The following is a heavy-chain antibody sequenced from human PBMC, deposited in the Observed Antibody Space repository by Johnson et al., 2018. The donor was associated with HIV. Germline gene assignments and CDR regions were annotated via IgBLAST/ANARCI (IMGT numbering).Heavy chain of an antibody. Sequence: QMQLVESGGGLVKPGGSLRLSCAASGFTFSDYYMSWIRQAPGKGLEWVSYISSSGSTIYYADSVMGRFTISRDNAKNSLYLQMSSLRAEDTTIYYCARALRWPNAFDIWGQGTLVTVSS. J-gene: IGHJ3*02. CDR1: GFTFSDYY. D-gene: IGHD4-23*01. CDR2: ISSSGSTI. V-gene: IGHV3-11*04. CDR3: ARALRWPNAFDI.